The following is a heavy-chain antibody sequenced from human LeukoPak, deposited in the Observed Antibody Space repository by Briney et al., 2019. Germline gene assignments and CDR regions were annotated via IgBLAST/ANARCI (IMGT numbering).Heavy chain of an antibody. CDR2: ISSSSSYI. CDR1: GFTFSSYS. J-gene: IGHJ3*02. V-gene: IGHV3-21*01. Sequence: PGGSLRLSCAASGFTFSSYSMNWVRQAQGKGLEWVSSISSSSSYIYYADSVKGRFTISRDNARNSLYLQMNSLRAEDTAVYYCARDDYYDTGAYYSDDAFDIWGQGTMVTVSS. D-gene: IGHD3-22*01. CDR3: ARDDYYDTGAYYSDDAFDI.